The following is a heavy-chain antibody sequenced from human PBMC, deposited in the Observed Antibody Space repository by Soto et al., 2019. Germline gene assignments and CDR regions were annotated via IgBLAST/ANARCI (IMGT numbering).Heavy chain of an antibody. V-gene: IGHV1-69*01. CDR1: GGTFSSYA. Sequence: QVQLVQSGAEVKKPGSSVKVSCKASGGTFSSYAISWVRQAPGQGLEWMGGIIPIFGTANYAQKFQGRVTITADESTSTAYMELSSLRSEDTAVYYCARITTYGSGSYYKWEDYYYGMDVWGQGTTVTVSS. CDR2: IIPIFGTA. CDR3: ARITTYGSGSYYKWEDYYYGMDV. D-gene: IGHD3-10*01. J-gene: IGHJ6*02.